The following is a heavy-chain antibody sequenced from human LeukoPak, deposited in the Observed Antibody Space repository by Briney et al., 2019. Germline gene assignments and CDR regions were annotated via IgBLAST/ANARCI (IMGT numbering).Heavy chain of an antibody. CDR1: GYTFTSYA. D-gene: IGHD6-19*01. Sequence: GASVKVSCKASGYTFTSYAISWVRQAPGQGLEWMGGIIPIFGTANYAQKFQGRVTITADESTSTAYMELSSLRSEDMAVYYCAREGEAVAGFVWWFDPWGQGALVTVSS. J-gene: IGHJ5*02. V-gene: IGHV1-69*13. CDR3: AREGEAVAGFVWWFDP. CDR2: IIPIFGTA.